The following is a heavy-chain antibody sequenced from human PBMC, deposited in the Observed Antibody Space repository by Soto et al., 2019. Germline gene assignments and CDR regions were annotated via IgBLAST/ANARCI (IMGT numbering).Heavy chain of an antibody. CDR1: GFTFRSYA. CDR3: ANGGGATHDAFDI. V-gene: IGHV3-30-3*01. J-gene: IGHJ3*02. CDR2: ISYDGSNK. D-gene: IGHD1-26*01. Sequence: GGSLRLSCAASGFTFRSYAMHWVRQAPGKGLEWVAVISYDGSNKYYADSVKGRFTISRDNSKNTLYLQMNSLRAEDTAVYYCANGGGATHDAFDIWGQGTMVTVSS.